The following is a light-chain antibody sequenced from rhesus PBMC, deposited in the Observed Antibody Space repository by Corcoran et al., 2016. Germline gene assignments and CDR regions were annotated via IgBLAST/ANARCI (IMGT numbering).Light chain of an antibody. CDR1: QSVSSN. CDR2: YAS. Sequence: EIVMTQSPATLSLSPGERATLSCRASQSVSSNLAWYQQNPGQSPRLLIYYASNRAPGIPDRFSGSGSGTDFTLTISGLEPEDVGVYYCQQYNNWNSFGQGTKVEIK. V-gene: IGKV3-35*01. J-gene: IGKJ2*01. CDR3: QQYNNWNS.